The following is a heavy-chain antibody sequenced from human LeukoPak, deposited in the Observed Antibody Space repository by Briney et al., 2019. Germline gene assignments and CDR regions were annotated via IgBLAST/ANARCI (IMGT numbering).Heavy chain of an antibody. CDR3: ARARITMVRGAPPDY. V-gene: IGHV4-34*01. J-gene: IGHJ4*02. CDR2: INHSGST. D-gene: IGHD3-10*01. CDR1: GGSFSGYY. Sequence: SETLSHTCAVYGGSFSGYYWSWIRQPPGKGLEWIGEINHSGSTNYNPSLKSRVTISVDTSKNQFSLKLSSVTAADTAVYYCARARITMVRGAPPDYWGQGTLVTVSS.